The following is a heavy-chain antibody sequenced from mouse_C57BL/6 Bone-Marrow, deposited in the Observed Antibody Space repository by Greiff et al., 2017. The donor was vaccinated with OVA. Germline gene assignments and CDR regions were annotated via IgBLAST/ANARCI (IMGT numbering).Heavy chain of an antibody. D-gene: IGHD2-5*01. V-gene: IGHV1-50*01. Sequence: QVQLQQPGAELVKPGASVKLSCKASGYTFTSYWMQWVKQRPVQGLEWIGDIDPSDSYTHYNQKFKGKATLTVDKSSSTAYMQLSSLTSEDSAVYYCARELYNSNVYFDYWGQGTTLTVSS. CDR3: ARELYNSNVYFDY. J-gene: IGHJ2*01. CDR1: GYTFTSYW. CDR2: IDPSDSYT.